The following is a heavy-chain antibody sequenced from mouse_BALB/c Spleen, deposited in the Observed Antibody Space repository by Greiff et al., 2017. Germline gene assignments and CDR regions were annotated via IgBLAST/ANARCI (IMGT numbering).Heavy chain of an antibody. CDR1: GFTFSSYG. Sequence: VQLQQSGGDLVKPGGSLKLSCAASGFTFSSYGMSWVRQTPDKRLEWVATISSGGSYTYYPDSVKGRFTISRDNAKNTLYLQMSSLKSEDTAMYYCIYYGNYQGYFEVWGAGTTVTVSA. D-gene: IGHD2-1*01. V-gene: IGHV5-6*01. CDR2: ISSGGSYT. CDR3: IYYGNYQGYFEV. J-gene: IGHJ1*01.